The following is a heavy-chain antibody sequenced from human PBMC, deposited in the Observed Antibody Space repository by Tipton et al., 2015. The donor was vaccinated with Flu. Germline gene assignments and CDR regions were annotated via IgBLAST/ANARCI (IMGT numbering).Heavy chain of an antibody. D-gene: IGHD2-2*01. CDR3: AKDTSTSGYYFGVDV. Sequence: QLVQSGAEVQRTGASVKISCKSSGYSFTNYFIHWVRRAPGQGLEWMGVVNPSGGGTTYAQRFQGRVTMTTDTSMSTAYMELRNVMSEDTAIYYCAKDTSTSGYYFGVDVWGQGTTVTVSS. V-gene: IGHV1-46*01. CDR2: VNPSGGGT. J-gene: IGHJ6*02. CDR1: GYSFTNYF.